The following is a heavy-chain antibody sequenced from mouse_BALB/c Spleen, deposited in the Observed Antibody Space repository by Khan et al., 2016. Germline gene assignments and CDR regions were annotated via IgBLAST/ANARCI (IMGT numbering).Heavy chain of an antibody. CDR3: TREGLNYDYAMDY. J-gene: IGHJ4*01. CDR1: GYTFTDYA. D-gene: IGHD2-1*01. V-gene: IGHV1S137*01. Sequence: QVQLQQPGAELVRPGVSVKISCKGSGYTFTDYAMHWVKQSHAKSLEWIGVISTYYGDTSYNQKFEGKATMTVDKSSSTAYMELVRLTSEDSAIYYCTREGLNYDYAMDYWGQGTSVTVSS. CDR2: ISTYYGDT.